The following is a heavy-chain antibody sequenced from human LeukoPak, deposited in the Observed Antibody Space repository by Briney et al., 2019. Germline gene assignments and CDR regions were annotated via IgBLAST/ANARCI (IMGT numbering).Heavy chain of an antibody. CDR3: AREYCSSTSCYYFDY. V-gene: IGHV1-69*13. J-gene: IGHJ4*02. D-gene: IGHD2-2*01. CDR1: GGTFSSYA. CDR2: IIHIFGTA. Sequence: SVKVSCKASGGTFSSYAISWVRQAPGQGLEWMGGIIHIFGTANYAQKFQGRVTITADESTSTAYMELSSLRSEDTAVYYCAREYCSSTSCYYFDYWGQGTLVTISS.